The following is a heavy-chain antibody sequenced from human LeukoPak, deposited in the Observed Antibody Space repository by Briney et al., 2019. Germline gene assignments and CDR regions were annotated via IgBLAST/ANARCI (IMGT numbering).Heavy chain of an antibody. CDR3: ASQGPIAVAGFDY. Sequence: QSGGSLRLSCAASGFTFSSYAMSWVRQAPGKGLEWVSAISGSGGSTYYADSVKGRFTISRDNSKNTLCLQMNSLRAEDTAVYYCASQGPIAVAGFDYWGQGTLVTVSS. V-gene: IGHV3-23*01. CDR2: ISGSGGST. D-gene: IGHD6-19*01. CDR1: GFTFSSYA. J-gene: IGHJ4*02.